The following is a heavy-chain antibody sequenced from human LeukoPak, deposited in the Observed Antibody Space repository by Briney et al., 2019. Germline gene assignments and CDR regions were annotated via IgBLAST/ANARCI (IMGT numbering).Heavy chain of an antibody. CDR2: INPNSGGT. CDR1: GYTFTSYY. J-gene: IGHJ4*02. Sequence: ASVKVSCKASGYTFTSYYMHWVRQAPGQGLEWMGWINPNSGGTNYAQKLQGRVTMTTDTSTSTAYVELRSLRSDDTAVYYCARVPPGSTTYYDFWSGYYYYFDYWGQGTLVTVSS. D-gene: IGHD3-3*01. V-gene: IGHV1-2*02. CDR3: ARVPPGSTTYYDFWSGYYYYFDY.